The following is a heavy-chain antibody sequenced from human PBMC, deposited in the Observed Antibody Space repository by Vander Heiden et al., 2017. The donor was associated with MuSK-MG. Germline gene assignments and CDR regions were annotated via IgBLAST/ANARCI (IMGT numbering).Heavy chain of an antibody. CDR2: ISWDGGIT. CDR3: AKASNVVVETAPVDD. V-gene: IGHV3-43*01. CDR1: GFTFDDYA. Sequence: EVHLVDSGGVVVQPGGSLRLSCAASGFTFDDYAMHWVRQPPGKGLEWVSLISWDGGITYYADSVKGRFTISRDNSKNSLYLQMNSLKTEDTALYYCAKASNVVVETAPVDDWGQGTPVTVSS. J-gene: IGHJ4*02. D-gene: IGHD2-21*02.